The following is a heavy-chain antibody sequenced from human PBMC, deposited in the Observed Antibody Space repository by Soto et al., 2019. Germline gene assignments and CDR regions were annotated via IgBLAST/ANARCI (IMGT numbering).Heavy chain of an antibody. V-gene: IGHV4-4*02. CDR1: CARISSSNR. J-gene: IGHJ4*02. Sequence: EPLSVTCAHCCARISSSNRHRWVCQRPKIGLEWIGEIYHSGNNNYNPSLRGRVTISVDKSKKHFSLKVRSVTAADTATYYCARVMGVASGGRLDYWGQGTMVTAYS. CDR3: ARVMGVASGGRLDY. D-gene: IGHD2-15*01. CDR2: IYHSGNN.